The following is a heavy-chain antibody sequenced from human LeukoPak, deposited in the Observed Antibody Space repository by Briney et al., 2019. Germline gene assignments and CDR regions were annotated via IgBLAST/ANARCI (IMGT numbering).Heavy chain of an antibody. J-gene: IGHJ4*02. CDR2: ISSSSTYI. D-gene: IGHD6-13*01. Sequence: PGGSLRLSCAASGFTFGSHTMLWVRQPPGKGLEWVSSISSSSTYIYYAESVKGRFTISRDNAKNTLYLQMNSLGAEDTAVYYCAREGAAAGETSDYWGQGTLVTVSS. CDR1: GFTFGSHT. CDR3: AREGAAAGETSDY. V-gene: IGHV3-21*01.